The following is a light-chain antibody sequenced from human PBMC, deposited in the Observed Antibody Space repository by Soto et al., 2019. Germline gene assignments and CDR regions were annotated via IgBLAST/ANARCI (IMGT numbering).Light chain of an antibody. V-gene: IGKV1-5*03. Sequence: DIQMTQSPSTLSGSVGDRVTITCRASQTISSWLAWYQQQPGKAPKLLISKASTLKSGVPSMFSGSGSGTECTLTIGSLQPDDFAPYYCQHYNSYSDAFGQGTKVEL. J-gene: IGKJ1*01. CDR2: KAS. CDR3: QHYNSYSDA. CDR1: QTISSW.